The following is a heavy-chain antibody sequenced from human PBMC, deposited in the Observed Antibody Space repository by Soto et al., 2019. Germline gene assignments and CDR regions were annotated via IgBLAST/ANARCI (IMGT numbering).Heavy chain of an antibody. V-gene: IGHV4-39*01. CDR1: GGSISSSSYY. CDR3: ARHDVGYCSGGSCYSDWYFDL. Sequence: QLQLQESGPGLVKPSETLSLTCTVSGGSISSSSYYWGWIRQPPGKGLEWIGRIYYSGSTYYNPSLQSRVTLSVDTSKNHFSLKLSSVTAADTAVYYCARHDVGYCSGGSCYSDWYFDLWGRGTLVTVSS. D-gene: IGHD2-15*01. CDR2: IYYSGST. J-gene: IGHJ2*01.